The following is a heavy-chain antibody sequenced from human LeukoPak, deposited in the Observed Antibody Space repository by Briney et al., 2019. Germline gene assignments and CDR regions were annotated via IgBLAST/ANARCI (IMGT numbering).Heavy chain of an antibody. Sequence: GASVKVSCKASGYTFTSYYMHWVRQAPGQGLEWMGIINPSGGSTSYAQEFQGRVTMTRDVSTSTVYMELSSLRSEDTAVYYCASLAYCGGDCSLGAFDIWGQGTMVTVSS. CDR1: GYTFTSYY. D-gene: IGHD2-21*02. CDR2: INPSGGST. J-gene: IGHJ3*02. V-gene: IGHV1-46*01. CDR3: ASLAYCGGDCSLGAFDI.